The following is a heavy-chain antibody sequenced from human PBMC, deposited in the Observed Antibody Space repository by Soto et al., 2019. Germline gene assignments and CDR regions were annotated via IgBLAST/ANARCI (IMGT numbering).Heavy chain of an antibody. V-gene: IGHV3-21*01. CDR2: ISSSSSYI. CDR3: ARPDYGDPTSFDY. CDR1: GFTFSSYS. Sequence: EVQLVESGGGLVKPGGSLRLSCAASGFTFSSYSMNWVRQAPGKGLEWVSSISSSSSYIYYADSVKGRFTISRDNAKNSLYLQMNSLRAEDTAVYYCARPDYGDPTSFDYWGQGTLVTVSS. D-gene: IGHD4-17*01. J-gene: IGHJ4*02.